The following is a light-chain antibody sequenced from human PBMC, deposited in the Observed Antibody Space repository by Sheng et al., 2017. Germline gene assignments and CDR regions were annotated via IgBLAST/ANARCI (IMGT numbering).Light chain of an antibody. V-gene: IGLV1-51*01. Sequence: QSVLTQPPSVSAAPGQKVTISCSGSGSNIGNNHVSWYQHLPGRAPKLLIYDDNQRPSGDFLDRFSGSRSGTSATLGISGLQTGDEADYSCATWDSSLSGGVFGGGTKLTVL. J-gene: IGLJ2*01. CDR1: GSNIGNNH. CDR2: DDN. CDR3: ATWDSSLSGGV.